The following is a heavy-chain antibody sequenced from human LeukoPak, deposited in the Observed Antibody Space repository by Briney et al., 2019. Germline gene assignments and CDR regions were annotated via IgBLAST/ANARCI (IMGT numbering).Heavy chain of an antibody. V-gene: IGHV4-34*01. CDR3: ARASGIAARPRAYGY. Sequence: SETLSLTCAVYGGSFSGYYWSWIRQPPGKGLEWIGEINHSGSTNYNPSLKSRVTVSVDTSKNQFSLKLSSVTAADTAVYYCARASGIAARPRAYGYWGQGTLVTVSS. CDR2: INHSGST. J-gene: IGHJ4*02. D-gene: IGHD6-6*01. CDR1: GGSFSGYY.